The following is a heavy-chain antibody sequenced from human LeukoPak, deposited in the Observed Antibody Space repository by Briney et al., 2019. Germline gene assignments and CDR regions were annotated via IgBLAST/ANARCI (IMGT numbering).Heavy chain of an antibody. V-gene: IGHV3-53*01. J-gene: IGHJ4*02. D-gene: IGHD6-6*01. CDR2: MYSGGST. CDR1: GFTVSSSY. CDR3: AREYSSSRYYFDY. Sequence: GGSLRLSCVASGFTVSSSYMSWVRQAPGKGLEWVSVMYSGGSTEYADSVKGRFTIFRDNSKNTLYLQMNSLRAEDTAVYYCAREYSSSRYYFDYWGQGTLVTVSS.